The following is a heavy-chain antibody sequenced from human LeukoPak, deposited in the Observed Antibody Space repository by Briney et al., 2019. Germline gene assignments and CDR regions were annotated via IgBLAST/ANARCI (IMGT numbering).Heavy chain of an antibody. J-gene: IGHJ4*02. CDR1: GFTFSSYG. D-gene: IGHD3-10*01. Sequence: GGSLRLSCAASGFTFSSYGMHWVRQAPGKGLEWVAVISYDGSNKYYADSVKGRFTISRDNSKNTLYLQMNSLRAEDTAVYYCAKSFYGSRSHFDYWGQGTLVTVSS. CDR2: ISYDGSNK. CDR3: AKSFYGSRSHFDY. V-gene: IGHV3-30*18.